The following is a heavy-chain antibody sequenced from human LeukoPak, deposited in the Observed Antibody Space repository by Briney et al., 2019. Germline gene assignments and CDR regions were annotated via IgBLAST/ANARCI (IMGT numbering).Heavy chain of an antibody. Sequence: ASVKVSCKASGYTFTSYDINWVRQAAGQGLEWMGWMNPNSGNTGYAQKFQGRVTMTRNTSISTAYMELSSLRSEDTAVYYCASPTYYYDSSGYSLEYWGQGTLVTVSS. D-gene: IGHD3-22*01. CDR3: ASPTYYYDSSGYSLEY. CDR2: MNPNSGNT. J-gene: IGHJ4*02. V-gene: IGHV1-8*01. CDR1: GYTFTSYD.